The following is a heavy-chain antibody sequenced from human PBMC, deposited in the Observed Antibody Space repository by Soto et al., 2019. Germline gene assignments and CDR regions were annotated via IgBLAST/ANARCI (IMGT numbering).Heavy chain of an antibody. CDR1: GGTFSNDI. D-gene: IGHD3-22*01. J-gene: IGHJ3*02. CDR3: VREGDYYDSSGYYPGDAFDI. Sequence: SVKVSCKTSGGTFSNDIITWVRQAPGQGLEWMGRIIPLLDTTNYAQKFQGRVTITTDKSTSTAYMELKSLRSDDTAVYYCVREGDYYDSSGYYPGDAFDIWGQGTMVTVSS. V-gene: IGHV1-69*08. CDR2: IIPLLDTT.